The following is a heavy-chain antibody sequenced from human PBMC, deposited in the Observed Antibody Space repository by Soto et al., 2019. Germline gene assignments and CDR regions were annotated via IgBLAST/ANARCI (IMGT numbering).Heavy chain of an antibody. CDR1: GFTFSSYA. CDR3: AKARGGWYAQIPPGY. J-gene: IGHJ4*02. Sequence: GGSLRLSCAASGFTFSSYAMSWVRQAPGKGLEWVPAISGSGGSTDYAASVKGRFTISRYNSKNTLYLQMNSLRAEDTAVYYCAKARGGWYAQIPPGYWSQGTLVTVSS. CDR2: ISGSGGST. D-gene: IGHD6-19*01. V-gene: IGHV3-23*01.